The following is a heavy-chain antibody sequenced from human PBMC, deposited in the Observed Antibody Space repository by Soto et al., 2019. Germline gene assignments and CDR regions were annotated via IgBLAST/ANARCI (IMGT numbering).Heavy chain of an antibody. V-gene: IGHV5-51*01. CDR3: ARRGGGTGPDDYAMGV. CDR2: IYPGDYRT. CDR1: GYSFSSYW. J-gene: IGHJ6*04. D-gene: IGHD1-1*01. Sequence: PGESLKISCKGSGYSFSSYWIGWVRQMPGRGLEWMGAIYPGDYRTKYSPSFQGQVTMSADKSTSTAYLQWSSLEASDTATYYCARRGGGTGPDDYAMGVCRKRTTVTVAS.